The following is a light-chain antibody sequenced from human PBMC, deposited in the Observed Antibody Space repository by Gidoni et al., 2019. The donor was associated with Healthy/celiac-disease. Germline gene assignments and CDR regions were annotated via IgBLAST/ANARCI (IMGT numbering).Light chain of an antibody. Sequence: QSVLTQPPSVSAAPGQKVTISCSGSSSNIGNNYVSWYQQLPGTAPKLLIYDNNKRPSGIPDRFSGSKSGTSATLGITGLQTGDEADYYCGTWDSSLRHWHWVFGGGTKLTVL. CDR1: SSNIGNNY. V-gene: IGLV1-51*01. CDR2: DNN. CDR3: GTWDSSLRHWHWV. J-gene: IGLJ3*02.